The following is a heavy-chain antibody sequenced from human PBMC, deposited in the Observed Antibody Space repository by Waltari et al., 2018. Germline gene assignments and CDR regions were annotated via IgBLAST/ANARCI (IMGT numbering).Heavy chain of an antibody. Sequence: QVQLQESGPGLVKPSETLSLTCTVSGGSLSSSYWSWIRQPPGKGLEWIGYIYYSGSTNYNPSLKSRVTISVDTSKNQFSLKLSSVTAADTAVYYCARDGGGYGGDYYMDVWGKGTTVTVSS. CDR1: GGSLSSSY. V-gene: IGHV4-59*01. CDR3: ARDGGGYGGDYYMDV. J-gene: IGHJ6*03. CDR2: IYYSGST. D-gene: IGHD5-12*01.